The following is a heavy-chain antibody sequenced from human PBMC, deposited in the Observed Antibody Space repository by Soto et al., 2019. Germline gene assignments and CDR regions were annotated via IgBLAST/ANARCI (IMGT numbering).Heavy chain of an antibody. CDR1: GFTFSSYW. CDR3: ARDGGIVVVPAAPYYFDY. Sequence: GGSLRLSCAASGFTFSSYWMSWVRQAPGKGLEWVANIKQDGSEKYYVDSVKGRFTISRDNAKNSLYLQMNSLRAEDTAVYYCARDGGIVVVPAAPYYFDYWGQGTLVTVSS. V-gene: IGHV3-7*01. J-gene: IGHJ4*02. D-gene: IGHD2-2*01. CDR2: IKQDGSEK.